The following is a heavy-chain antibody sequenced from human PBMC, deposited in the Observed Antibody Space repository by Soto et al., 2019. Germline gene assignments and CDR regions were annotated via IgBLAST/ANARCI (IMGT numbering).Heavy chain of an antibody. CDR1: GYTFTGYY. V-gene: IGHV1-2*04. CDR2: INPNSGGT. Sequence: GASVKVSCKASGYTFTGYYMHWVRQAPGQGLEWMGWINPNSGGTNYALKFQGWVTMTRDTSISTAYMELSRLRSDDTAVYYCARGIVVVPAAIGYYYYGMDVWGQGTTVTVSS. J-gene: IGHJ6*02. CDR3: ARGIVVVPAAIGYYYYGMDV. D-gene: IGHD2-2*01.